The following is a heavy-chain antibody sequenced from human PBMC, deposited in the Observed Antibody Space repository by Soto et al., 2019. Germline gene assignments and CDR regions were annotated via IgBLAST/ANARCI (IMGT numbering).Heavy chain of an antibody. CDR1: GGSISSYY. CDR3: ARSGYSSGLRDYGMDV. CDR2: IYYSGST. V-gene: IGHV4-59*01. D-gene: IGHD6-19*01. Sequence: SETLSLTCTVSGGSISSYYWSWILQPPWKGLEWIGYIYYSGSTNYNPSLKSRVTISVDTSKNQFSLKLSSVTAADTAVYYCARSGYSSGLRDYGMDVWGQGTTVTAP. J-gene: IGHJ6*02.